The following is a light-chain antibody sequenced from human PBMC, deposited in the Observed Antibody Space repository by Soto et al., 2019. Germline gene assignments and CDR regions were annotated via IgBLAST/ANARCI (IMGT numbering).Light chain of an antibody. CDR2: GAS. J-gene: IGKJ4*01. CDR1: QSIKY. V-gene: IGKV3-20*01. Sequence: EIVLTQSPGTLSLSPGERATLSCRASQSIKYLAWYQQKPGQAPRLLIYGASIRATDIPDRFSGGGSGTDFTLTISRLAPEDFAVYYCQQYSNSLPGLTFGGGTKVEIK. CDR3: QQYSNSLPGLT.